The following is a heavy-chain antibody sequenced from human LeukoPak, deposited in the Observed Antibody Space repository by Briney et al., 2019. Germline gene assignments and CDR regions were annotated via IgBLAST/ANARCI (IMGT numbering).Heavy chain of an antibody. J-gene: IGHJ5*02. CDR2: IYYSGST. CDR1: GGSNSSSSYH. V-gene: IGHV4-39*01. D-gene: IGHD4-11*01. Sequence: SETLSLTCTVWGGSNSSSSYHWGWVRQPPGKGLERIGSIYYSGSTYYNPSLKSRVTISVDTSKNQFSLKLSSVTAADTAVYYCARQRDYSYNWFDPWGQGTLVTVSS. CDR3: ARQRDYSYNWFDP.